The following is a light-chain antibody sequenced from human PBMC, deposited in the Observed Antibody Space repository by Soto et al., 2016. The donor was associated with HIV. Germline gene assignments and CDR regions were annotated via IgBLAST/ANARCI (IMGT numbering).Light chain of an antibody. CDR2: DDG. J-gene: IGLJ1*01. CDR3: HVWDTSSDHHV. CDR1: NIGSRS. Sequence: SYELTQPPSVSVAPGKTAIITCGGDNIGSRSVHWYQQKPGQAPVLVVYDDGARPSGIPERFSGSNSGNTATLTISRVEAGDEADYYCHVWDTSSDHHVFGTGTKVTVL. V-gene: IGLV3-21*03.